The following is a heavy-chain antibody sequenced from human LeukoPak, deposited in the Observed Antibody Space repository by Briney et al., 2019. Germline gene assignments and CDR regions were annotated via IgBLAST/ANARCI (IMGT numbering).Heavy chain of an antibody. Sequence: GESLKISCKGSGYSFTSYWIGWVRQMPGKGLEWMGIIYPGDSDTRYSPSFQGQVTISADKSISTAYLRWSSLKASDTAMYYCARYGAGDGDYWLGTHYGMDVWGQGTTVTVSS. CDR1: GYSFTSYW. CDR2: IYPGDSDT. CDR3: ARYGAGDGDYWLGTHYGMDV. J-gene: IGHJ6*02. V-gene: IGHV5-51*01. D-gene: IGHD4-17*01.